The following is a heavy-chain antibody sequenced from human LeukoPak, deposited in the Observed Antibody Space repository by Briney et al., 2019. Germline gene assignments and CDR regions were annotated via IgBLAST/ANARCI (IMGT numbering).Heavy chain of an antibody. J-gene: IGHJ4*02. CDR3: AKTPETHYYDFSGYYYYFDY. V-gene: IGHV3-74*01. CDR2: INSDGSST. D-gene: IGHD3-22*01. Sequence: GGSLRLSCAASGFTFSSYWMHWVRQVPGKGLVWVSRINSDGSSTSYADSEKGRFTISRDNAKNTLYLQMNSLRAEDTAVYYCAKTPETHYYDFSGYYYYFDYWGQGTLVTVSS. CDR1: GFTFSSYW.